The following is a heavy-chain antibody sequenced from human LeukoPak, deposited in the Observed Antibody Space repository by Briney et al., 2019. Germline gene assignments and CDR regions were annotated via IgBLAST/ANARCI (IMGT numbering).Heavy chain of an antibody. D-gene: IGHD2-2*02. Sequence: ASVKVSCKASGYTFTSYYMHWVRQAPGQGLEWVGIINPSGDPTTYAQKFQGRVTMTSDMSTSTVYMELSSLRSEDTAVYYCARDRPGRYCSSTSCYTAAPFGPWGQGTLVTVSS. V-gene: IGHV1-46*01. CDR3: ARDRPGRYCSSTSCYTAAPFGP. CDR1: GYTFTSYY. CDR2: INPSGDPT. J-gene: IGHJ5*02.